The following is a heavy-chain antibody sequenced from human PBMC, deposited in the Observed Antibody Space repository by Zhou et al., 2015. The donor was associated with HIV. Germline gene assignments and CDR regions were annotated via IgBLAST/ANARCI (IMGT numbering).Heavy chain of an antibody. V-gene: IGHV1-69*01. CDR3: GIVVVPATYYYYYMDV. D-gene: IGHD2-2*01. J-gene: IGHJ6*03. Sequence: QVQLVQSGAEVKKPGSSVKVSCKASGGTFSSYAISWVRQAPGQGLEWMGGIIPIFGTANYAQKFQGRVTITADESTSTAYMELSSLRSEDTAVYYCGIVVVPATYYYYYMDVWGKGTTVTVSS. CDR1: GGTFSSYA. CDR2: IIPIFGTA.